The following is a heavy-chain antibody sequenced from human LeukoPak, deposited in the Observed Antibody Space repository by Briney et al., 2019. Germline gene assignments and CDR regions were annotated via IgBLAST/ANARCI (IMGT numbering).Heavy chain of an antibody. J-gene: IGHJ4*02. CDR1: GFTFSSYG. Sequence: GRSLRHSCAASGFTFSSYGMHWVRQAPGKGLEWVAVIWYDGSNKYYADSVKGRFTISRDNSKNTLYLQMNSLRAEDTAVYYCARENYDSSGYYGDYWGQGTLVTVSS. CDR2: IWYDGSNK. CDR3: ARENYDSSGYYGDY. V-gene: IGHV3-33*01. D-gene: IGHD3-22*01.